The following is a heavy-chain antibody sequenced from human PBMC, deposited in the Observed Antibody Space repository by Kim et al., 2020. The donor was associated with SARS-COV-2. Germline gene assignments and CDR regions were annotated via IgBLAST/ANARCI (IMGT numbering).Heavy chain of an antibody. V-gene: IGHV3-74*01. Sequence: GGSLRLSCAASGFTFSSYWMHWVRQAPGKGLVWVSRINSDGSSTSYADSVKGRFTISRDNAKNTLYLQMNSLRAEDTAVYYCARASGSIAAAGTRPDYYYYGMDVWGQGTTVTVSS. J-gene: IGHJ6*02. CDR1: GFTFSSYW. CDR2: INSDGSST. D-gene: IGHD6-13*01. CDR3: ARASGSIAAAGTRPDYYYYGMDV.